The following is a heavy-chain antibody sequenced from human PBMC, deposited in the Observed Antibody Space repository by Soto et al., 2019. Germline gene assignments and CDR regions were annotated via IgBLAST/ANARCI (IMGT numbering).Heavy chain of an antibody. CDR2: ISSSSSTI. J-gene: IGHJ6*02. V-gene: IGHV3-48*02. CDR3: AREHKTDYDFWRTYYYYYGMDV. CDR1: GLTFSSYS. D-gene: IGHD3-3*01. Sequence: GVSLRLSCEASGLTFSSYSRNWVRQAQGKGLEWVSYISSSSSTIYYADSVKGRFTISRDNAKNSLYLQMNSLRDEDTAVYYCAREHKTDYDFWRTYYYYYGMDVWGQGTTVTVSS.